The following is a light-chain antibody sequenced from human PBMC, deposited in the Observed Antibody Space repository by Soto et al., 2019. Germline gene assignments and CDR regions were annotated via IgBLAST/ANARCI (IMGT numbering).Light chain of an antibody. CDR3: TSYTSSSTEV. CDR1: SSDVGGYNY. Sequence: QSVLTQPASVSGSPGQSITISCTGTSSDVGGYNYVSWYQQHPGKVPKLMIYDVTNRPSGVSNRFSGSKSGNTASLTISGLQAEDEADYYCTSYTSSSTEVFGTGTK. V-gene: IGLV2-14*01. CDR2: DVT. J-gene: IGLJ1*01.